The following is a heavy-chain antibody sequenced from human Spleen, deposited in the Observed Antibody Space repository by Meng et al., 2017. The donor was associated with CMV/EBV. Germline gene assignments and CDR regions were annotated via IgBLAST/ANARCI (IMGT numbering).Heavy chain of an antibody. D-gene: IGHD6-19*01. CDR3: ARMQWLSRSYFDY. CDR1: GDSCNDFG. J-gene: IGHJ4*02. Sequence: KAAGDSCNDFGISWGRQAPGHGLEWIGWINTYNGDTNYAQRLQGRVTMTTDTSTNTAHMNLRTLRSDDTAVYYCARMQWLSRSYFDYWGQGTVVTVSS. V-gene: IGHV1-18*01. CDR2: INTYNGDT.